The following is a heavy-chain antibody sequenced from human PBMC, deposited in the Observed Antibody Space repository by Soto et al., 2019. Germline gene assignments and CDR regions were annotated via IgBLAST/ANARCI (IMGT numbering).Heavy chain of an antibody. J-gene: IGHJ4*02. D-gene: IGHD2-21*01. Sequence: PGGSLRLSCAASGFTFSSRWMSWVRQAPGKGLEWVANIKEDGSETYYVDSVKGRFTISRDNAKKSLSLQMNSLRVEDTAVYYCASRTVIAPSKGFDYWGPGTMVTGSS. CDR3: ASRTVIAPSKGFDY. V-gene: IGHV3-7*05. CDR1: GFTFSSRW. CDR2: IKEDGSET.